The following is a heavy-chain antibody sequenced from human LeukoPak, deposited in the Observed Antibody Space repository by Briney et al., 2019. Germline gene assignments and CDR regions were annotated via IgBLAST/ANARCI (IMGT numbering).Heavy chain of an antibody. J-gene: IGHJ4*02. V-gene: IGHV7-4-1*02. CDR3: ARGGGSSSLEGYY. CDR1: GYTFISYG. CDR2: INTNTGNP. Sequence: ASVKVSCKASGYTFISYGISWVRQAPGQGLEWMGWINTNTGNPTYAQGFTGRFVFSLDTSVSTAYLQISSLKAEDTAVYYCARGGGSSSLEGYYWGQGTLVTVSS. D-gene: IGHD6-13*01.